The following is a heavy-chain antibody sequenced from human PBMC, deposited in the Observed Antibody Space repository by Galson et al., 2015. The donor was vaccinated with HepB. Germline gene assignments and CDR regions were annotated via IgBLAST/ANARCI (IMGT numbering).Heavy chain of an antibody. CDR3: AKSRYYDFWSGYYNLDWFDP. CDR1: GFTFDDYA. J-gene: IGHJ5*02. V-gene: IGHV3-9*01. Sequence: SLRLSCAASGFTFDDYAMHWVRQAPGKGLEWVSGISWNSGSIGYADSVKGRFTISRDNAKNSLYLQMNSLRAEDTALYYCAKSRYYDFWSGYYNLDWFDPWGQGTLVTVSS. D-gene: IGHD3-3*01. CDR2: ISWNSGSI.